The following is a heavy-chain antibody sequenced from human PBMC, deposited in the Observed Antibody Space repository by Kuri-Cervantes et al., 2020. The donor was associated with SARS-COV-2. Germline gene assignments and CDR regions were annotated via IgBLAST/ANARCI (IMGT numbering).Heavy chain of an antibody. Sequence: GGSLRLSCAASGFTFSSYAMSRVRQAPGKGLEWVSAISGSGGSTYYADSVKGRFTISRDNSKNTLYLQMNSLRAEDTAVYYCAKRTSTGEYSIPSGPLDYWGQGTLVTVSS. CDR3: AKRTSTGEYSIPSGPLDY. D-gene: IGHD6-6*01. J-gene: IGHJ4*02. V-gene: IGHV3-23*01. CDR2: ISGSGGST. CDR1: GFTFSSYA.